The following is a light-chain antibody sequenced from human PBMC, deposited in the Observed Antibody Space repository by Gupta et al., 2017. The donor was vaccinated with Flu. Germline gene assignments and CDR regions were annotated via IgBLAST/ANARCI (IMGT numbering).Light chain of an antibody. J-gene: IGKJ4*01. CDR1: ERIGTY. Sequence: EIVLTPSPVTLSLSPGETATLSCRASERIGTYLSWLQQKPGQAPRLLIYHASKRVPGIPARFSGSGSGTDFTLTISSLDAEDFAMYYWQQRSGLPLSFGRGTKVETK. CDR2: HAS. CDR3: QQRSGLPLS. V-gene: IGKV3-11*01.